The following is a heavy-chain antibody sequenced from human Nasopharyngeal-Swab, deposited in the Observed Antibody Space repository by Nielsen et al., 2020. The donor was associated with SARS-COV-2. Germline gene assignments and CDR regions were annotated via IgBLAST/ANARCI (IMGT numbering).Heavy chain of an antibody. CDR3: ATAPRTGIFGVVILSDY. J-gene: IGHJ4*02. CDR2: IKTTIEGGTT. D-gene: IGHD3-3*01. V-gene: IGHV3-15*01. Sequence: GGSLILSCAASGFIFSNSWMSWVRQAPGKGLEWVGLIKTTIEGGTTDYVAPVKGRFTISRDDSKNTLYLQMNSLKIEDTVVYYCATAPRTGIFGVVILSDYWGQGTLVTVSS. CDR1: GFIFSNSW.